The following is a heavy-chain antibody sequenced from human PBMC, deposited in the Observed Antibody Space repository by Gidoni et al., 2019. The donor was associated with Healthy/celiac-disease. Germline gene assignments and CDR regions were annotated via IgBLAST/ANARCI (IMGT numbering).Heavy chain of an antibody. Sequence: QVQLVQSGAAVQKPGSSVKVSCKASCATFSSYAISWVRQAPGQGLEWMGGIIHIFGTANYAQKFQGRVTITADESTSTAYMELSSLRSEDTAVYYCSGGPYCGGDCYPSGYWGQGTLVTVSS. CDR1: CATFSSYA. V-gene: IGHV1-69*01. CDR2: IIHIFGTA. J-gene: IGHJ4*02. CDR3: SGGPYCGGDCYPSGY. D-gene: IGHD2-21*01.